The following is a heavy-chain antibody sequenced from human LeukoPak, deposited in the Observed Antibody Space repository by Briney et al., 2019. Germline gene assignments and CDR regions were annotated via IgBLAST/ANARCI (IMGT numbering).Heavy chain of an antibody. J-gene: IGHJ4*02. CDR1: GGSISSSNC. CDR2: IYDGGST. V-gene: IGHV4-4*02. CDR3: ARSEAGYFDY. Sequence: SGTLSLTCAVSGGSISSSNCWTWVRQPPGKGLQWIGEIYDGGSTNYNPSLKSRVTISVDTSKNQFSLKLSSVTAANTAVYYCARSEAGYFDYWGQGTPVTVSS.